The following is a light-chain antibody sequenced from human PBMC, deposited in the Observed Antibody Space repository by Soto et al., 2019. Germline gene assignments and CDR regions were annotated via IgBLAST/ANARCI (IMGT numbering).Light chain of an antibody. CDR3: QAWDSSTVV. CDR2: QDS. Sequence: SYELTQPPSVSVSQGQTASITCSGDRLGDKYACWYQQKPGQSPVLVIYQDSKRPSGIPERFSGSNSGNTATLTIGGTQAMDEADYSCQAWDSSTVVFGGGTKLTVL. V-gene: IGLV3-1*01. J-gene: IGLJ2*01. CDR1: RLGDKY.